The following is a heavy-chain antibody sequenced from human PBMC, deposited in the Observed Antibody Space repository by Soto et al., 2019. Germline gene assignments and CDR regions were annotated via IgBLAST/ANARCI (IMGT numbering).Heavy chain of an antibody. CDR3: ARDLPLRFLEWFPHSGYFAY. Sequence: ASVKVSCKASGYTFTSYGISWVRQAPGQGLEWMGWISAYNGNTNYAQKLQGRVTMTTDTSTSTAYMELRSLRSDDTAVYYCARDLPLRFLEWFPHSGYFAYWGQGTLVTVSS. D-gene: IGHD3-3*01. CDR1: GYTFTSYG. J-gene: IGHJ4*02. CDR2: ISAYNGNT. V-gene: IGHV1-18*01.